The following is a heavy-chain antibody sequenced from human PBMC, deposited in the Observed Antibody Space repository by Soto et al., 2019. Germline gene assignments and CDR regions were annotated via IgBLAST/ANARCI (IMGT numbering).Heavy chain of an antibody. V-gene: IGHV1-2*04. CDR2: INPNSGGT. J-gene: IGHJ4*02. CDR3: ALFRGDSSGWYYFDY. CDR1: GYTFTGYY. Sequence: ASVKVSCKASGYTFTGYYMHWVRQAPGQGLEWMGWINPNSGGTNYAQKFQGWVTMTRDTSISTAYMELSRLRSDDTAVYYCALFRGDSSGWYYFDYWGQGTLVTVSS. D-gene: IGHD6-19*01.